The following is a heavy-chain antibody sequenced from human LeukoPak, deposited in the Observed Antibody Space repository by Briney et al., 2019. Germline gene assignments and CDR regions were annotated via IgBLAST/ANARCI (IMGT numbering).Heavy chain of an antibody. J-gene: IGHJ3*01. CDR2: MNPNRGNT. Sequence: SVKPSPTGSGDTLKKNKITWVRRAPGQGLEWMGWMNPNRGNTGYAQKFQGRVTMTRNTSISTAYTELSSLRSEDTAVYYCATPINCGGDGYSRNDAIGVRGPGTMVTVSS. CDR1: GDTLKKNK. CDR3: ATPINCGGDGYSRNDAIGV. D-gene: IGHD2-21*02. V-gene: IGHV1-8*01.